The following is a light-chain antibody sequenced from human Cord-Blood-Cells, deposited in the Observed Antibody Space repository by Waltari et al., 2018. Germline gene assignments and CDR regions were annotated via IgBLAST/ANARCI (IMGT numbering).Light chain of an antibody. CDR1: QSVSSSY. Sequence: EIVLTQSPGTLSLSPGERATLSCRASQSVSSSYLAWYQQKPAQAPRLLLYGASSRATGIPDRFSGSGSGTDFTLTISRLEPEDFAVYYCQQYGSSQITFGQGTRLEIK. CDR3: QQYGSSQIT. CDR2: GAS. V-gene: IGKV3-20*01. J-gene: IGKJ5*01.